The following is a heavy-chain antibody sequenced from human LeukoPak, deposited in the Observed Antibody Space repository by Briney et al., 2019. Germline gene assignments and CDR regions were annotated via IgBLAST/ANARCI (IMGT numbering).Heavy chain of an antibody. CDR2: INPSGGST. D-gene: IGHD5-12*01. J-gene: IGHJ6*03. CDR1: GYTFTSYY. Sequence: ASVKVSCKASGYTFTSYYMHWVRQAPGQGLEWMGIINPSGGSTSYAQKFQGRVTMTRDTSISTAYMELSRLRSDDTAVYYCARDPVANYYYYYMDVWGKGTTVTISS. CDR3: ARDPVANYYYYYMDV. V-gene: IGHV1-46*01.